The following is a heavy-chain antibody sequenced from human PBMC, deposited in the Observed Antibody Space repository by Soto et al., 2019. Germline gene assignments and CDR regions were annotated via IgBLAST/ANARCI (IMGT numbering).Heavy chain of an antibody. CDR2: IRSSGSTI. D-gene: IGHD3-16*01. J-gene: IGHJ5*02. Sequence: QVQLVESGGGLVKPGGSLRLSCAASGLTFSDYHMSWIRQAPGKGLEWVSYIRSSGSTIYYADSVKGRFTISRDNAENSLYLQMNSLRADDTAVYYCARGIGAPNWFDPWGQGTLVTVSS. CDR3: ARGIGAPNWFDP. V-gene: IGHV3-11*01. CDR1: GLTFSDYH.